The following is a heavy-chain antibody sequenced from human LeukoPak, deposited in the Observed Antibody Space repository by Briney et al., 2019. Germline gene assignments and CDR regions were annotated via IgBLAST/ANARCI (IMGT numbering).Heavy chain of an antibody. J-gene: IGHJ3*01. Sequence: SETLSLTCSVSGDSITSFDRSWVRQPAGKGLEWIGRIYSNEHTYSNPSLRGRVTISVDKSRNLVSLRLSSVAAADTGVYYCARDRGIGIVESRVAFDLWGQGTMVTVSS. CDR2: IYSNEHT. V-gene: IGHV4-4*07. CDR3: ARDRGIGIVESRVAFDL. D-gene: IGHD3-22*01. CDR1: GDSITSFD.